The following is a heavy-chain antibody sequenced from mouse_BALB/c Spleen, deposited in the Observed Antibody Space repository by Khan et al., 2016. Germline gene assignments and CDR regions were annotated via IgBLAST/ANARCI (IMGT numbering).Heavy chain of an antibody. D-gene: IGHD1-2*01. CDR3: ARGITTATFDY. Sequence: QVQLQQSGAEVMKPGASVKISCKATGYTFSSYWIEWVKQRPGHGLEWIGEILPGRDDTNYNEKFKGKATFTADTSSKTAYMQLNSLTSEDSAVYYCARGITTATFDYWGQGTTLTVSS. V-gene: IGHV1-9*01. CDR2: ILPGRDDT. CDR1: GYTFSSYW. J-gene: IGHJ2*01.